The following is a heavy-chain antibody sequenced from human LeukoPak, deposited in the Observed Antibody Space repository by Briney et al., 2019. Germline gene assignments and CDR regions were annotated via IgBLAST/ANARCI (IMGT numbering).Heavy chain of an antibody. V-gene: IGHV3-48*03. J-gene: IGHJ4*02. CDR1: GFSFSSYW. CDR3: AREGVDYGDYVR. D-gene: IGHD4-17*01. Sequence: GGSLRLSCEGSGFSFSSYWMTWVRQSPGKGLEWLSYIGSSDSTTHYADSVKGRFTISRDNAKNSLYLQMNSLRAEDTAVYYCAREGVDYGDYVRWGQGTLVTVSS. CDR2: IGSSDSTT.